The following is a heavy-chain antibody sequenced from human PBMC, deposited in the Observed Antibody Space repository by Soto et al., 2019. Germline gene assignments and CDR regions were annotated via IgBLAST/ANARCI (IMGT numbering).Heavy chain of an antibody. Sequence: QVQLVQSGAEVKKPGASVTVSCKASGYRFSDYYLHWVRQAPGQGPEWMGCMNPNSGDTKYAQTFKGRVNMSQDTSVRTAFMELNWLKSDDTAVYYCARESGGATATVDYYYFYMDVWGIGTTVTVSS. D-gene: IGHD5-12*01. V-gene: IGHV1-2*02. CDR3: ARESGGATATVDYYYFYMDV. J-gene: IGHJ6*03. CDR1: GYRFSDYY. CDR2: MNPNSGDT.